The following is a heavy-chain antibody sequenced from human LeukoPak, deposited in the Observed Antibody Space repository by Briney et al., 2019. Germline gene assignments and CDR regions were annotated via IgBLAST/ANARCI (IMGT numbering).Heavy chain of an antibody. CDR2: IYYSGST. CDR3: ARHVGGTTYDS. CDR1: GGSISSYY. V-gene: IGHV4-59*01. D-gene: IGHD3-10*01. J-gene: IGHJ4*02. Sequence: SETLSLTCTVSGGSISSYYWSWIRQPPGKGLEWIGYIYYSGSTDYNPSLKSRVTISVDTSKNQFSLKLSSVTAADTAVYYCARHVGGTTYDSWGQGTLVTVSS.